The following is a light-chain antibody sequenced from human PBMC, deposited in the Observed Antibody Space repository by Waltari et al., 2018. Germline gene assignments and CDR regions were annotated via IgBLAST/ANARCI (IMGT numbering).Light chain of an antibody. CDR3: SSYAHNNHFV. CDR1: NRQVGAYNY. J-gene: IGLJ1*01. CDR2: EVT. V-gene: IGLV2-8*01. Sequence: QSVLTQPPSATGAPGQSVTIPCTGTNRQVGAYNYVSWYQQHPGKVPKLLIYEVTKRPSGVPDRFSGSKSGNTASLTVSGLQADDEADYYCSSYAHNNHFVFGTGTKVTVL.